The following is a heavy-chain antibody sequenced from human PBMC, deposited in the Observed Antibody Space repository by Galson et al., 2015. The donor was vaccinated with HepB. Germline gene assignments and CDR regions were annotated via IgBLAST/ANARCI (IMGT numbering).Heavy chain of an antibody. CDR1: RFTFSSYS. V-gene: IGHV3-48*02. CDR2: ISSSSSTI. D-gene: IGHD2/OR15-2a*01. CDR3: ARGLSNHFDY. J-gene: IGHJ4*02. Sequence: SLRLSCAASRFTFSSYSMNWVRQAPGKGLEWVSYISSSSSTIYYADSVRGRFTISRDNAKNSPYLQMNSLRDDDTAVYYCARGLSNHFDYWGQGTLVTVSS.